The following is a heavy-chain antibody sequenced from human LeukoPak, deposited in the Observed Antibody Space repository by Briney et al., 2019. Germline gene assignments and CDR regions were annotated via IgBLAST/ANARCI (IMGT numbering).Heavy chain of an antibody. CDR1: GNYW. V-gene: IGHV3-74*01. CDR3: VSFYETY. CDR2: INGDGSWT. J-gene: IGHJ4*02. D-gene: IGHD2-2*01. Sequence: TGGSLRLSCAASGNYWMHWVRQAPGKGLVWVSHINGDGSWTTYADSVKGRFTISKDNAKNMVYLQMNNLRAEDTAVYYCVSFYETYWGRGTLVTVSS.